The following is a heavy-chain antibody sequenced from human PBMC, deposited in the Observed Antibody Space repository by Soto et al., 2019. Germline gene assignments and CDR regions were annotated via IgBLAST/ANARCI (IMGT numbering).Heavy chain of an antibody. J-gene: IGHJ6*02. V-gene: IGHV5-10-1*03. Sequence: EVQLVQSGAEVKKPGESLRISCKGSGYSFTSYWISWVRQMPGKGLEWMGRIDPSDSYTNYSPSFQGHVTISADKSISTAYLQGSSLKASDTAMYYCARHLREDIVVVVAATGDLYYYYGMDVWGQGTTVTVSS. CDR3: ARHLREDIVVVVAATGDLYYYYGMDV. CDR2: IDPSDSYT. D-gene: IGHD2-15*01. CDR1: GYSFTSYW.